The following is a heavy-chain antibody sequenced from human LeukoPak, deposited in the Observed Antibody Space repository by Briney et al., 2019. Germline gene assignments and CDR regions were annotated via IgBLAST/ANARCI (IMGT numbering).Heavy chain of an antibody. CDR1: GFTFSSYW. CDR3: ARQGYCSCSSCYPYYYAMDV. V-gene: IGHV3-7*01. CDR2: IKQDGSEK. J-gene: IGHJ6*02. D-gene: IGHD2-15*01. Sequence: PGGSLRLSCAAPGFTFSSYWMSWVRQAPGKGLEWVANIKQDGSEKYYVDSVKGRFTISRDNAKNSLYLQMNSRRAEDTAVYYCARQGYCSCSSCYPYYYAMDVWGQGTTVTVSS.